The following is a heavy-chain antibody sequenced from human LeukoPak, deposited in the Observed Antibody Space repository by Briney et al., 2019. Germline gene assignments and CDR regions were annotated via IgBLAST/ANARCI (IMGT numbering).Heavy chain of an antibody. CDR3: AKLGASYDSSGYYSTAFDY. CDR1: GFTFSGHA. V-gene: IGHV3-23*01. D-gene: IGHD3-22*01. CDR2: ISGSSGRT. J-gene: IGHJ4*02. Sequence: GGSLRLSCAASGFTFSGHAMSWVRQAPVKGLEWVSAISGSSGRTYYADSVKGRFTISRDNSKNTLYLQMNSLRAEDTAVYYCAKLGASYDSSGYYSTAFDYWGQGTLVTVSS.